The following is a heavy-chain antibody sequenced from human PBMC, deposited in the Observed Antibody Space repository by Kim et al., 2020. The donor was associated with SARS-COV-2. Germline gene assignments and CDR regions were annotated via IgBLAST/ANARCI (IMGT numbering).Heavy chain of an antibody. J-gene: IGHJ4*02. CDR2: ST. CDR3: AREYYGNFDY. V-gene: IGHV3-20*03. D-gene: IGHD4-17*01. Sequence: STGYADSVKGRFTISRDNAKNSLYLQMNRLRAEDTAVYYCAREYYGNFDYWGQGTLVTVSS.